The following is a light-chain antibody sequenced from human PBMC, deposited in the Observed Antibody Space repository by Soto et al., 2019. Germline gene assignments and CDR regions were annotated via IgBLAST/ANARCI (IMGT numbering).Light chain of an antibody. CDR1: SSDVGGYNL. CDR2: DVN. J-gene: IGLJ1*01. Sequence: QSALTQPASVSGSPGQSITISCTGTSSDVGGYNLVSWYQRYPDKAPKLMIFDVNTRPSGVSNRFSGSKSGNTASLTISGLQAEDEADYYCSSYKSSSTLPYVFGTGTKVTVL. CDR3: SSYKSSSTLPYV. V-gene: IGLV2-14*01.